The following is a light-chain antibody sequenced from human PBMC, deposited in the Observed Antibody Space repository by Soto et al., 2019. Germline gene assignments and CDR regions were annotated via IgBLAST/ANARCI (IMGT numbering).Light chain of an antibody. CDR2: QAS. J-gene: IGKJ1*01. V-gene: IGKV1-5*03. CDR3: QQYHSYWT. Sequence: DIQMTQSPSTLSGAGGDRGTSTSRASQSISTWLAWYQQKPGKAPKLLIYQASTLDSGVPSRFSGSGSRTAFTLTIRSLQPDDFAPYYCQQYHSYWTFRQGTKVDIK. CDR1: QSISTW.